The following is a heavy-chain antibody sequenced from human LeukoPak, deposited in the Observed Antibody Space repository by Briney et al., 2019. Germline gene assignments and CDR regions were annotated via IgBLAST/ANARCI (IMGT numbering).Heavy chain of an antibody. J-gene: IGHJ5*02. CDR3: ARVEAGYAAAGTGNWFDP. Sequence: ASVKVSCKASGGTFSSSAISWVRQAPGQGLEWMGGIIPIFGTANYAQKFQGRVTITTDESTSTAYMELSSLRSEDTAVYYCARVEAGYAAAGTGNWFDPWGQGTLVTVSS. V-gene: IGHV1-69*05. CDR1: GGTFSSSA. D-gene: IGHD6-13*01. CDR2: IIPIFGTA.